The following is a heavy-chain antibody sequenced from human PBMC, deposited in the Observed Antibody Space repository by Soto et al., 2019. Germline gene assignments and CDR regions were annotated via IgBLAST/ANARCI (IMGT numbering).Heavy chain of an antibody. D-gene: IGHD6-13*01. V-gene: IGHV4-39*01. CDR2: IYSTGNT. Sequence: QLQLQESGPGLVKPSETLSLTCTVSGDSIRSSSYWGWIRQPPGKGLEWIGSIYSTGNTYYNPSLNSQVTITVDTFKNPFPPNVISVTAADTAVYYCRRSSRYSTDVWGQGTTVTVSS. J-gene: IGHJ6*02. CDR1: GDSIRSSSY. CDR3: RRSSRYSTDV.